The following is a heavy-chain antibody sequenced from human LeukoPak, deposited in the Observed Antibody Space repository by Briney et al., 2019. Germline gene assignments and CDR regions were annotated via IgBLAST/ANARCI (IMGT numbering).Heavy chain of an antibody. D-gene: IGHD6-13*01. CDR1: GFTFSSYS. V-gene: IGHV3-21*01. CDR3: ARVWGRIAAAGSYYYGMDV. Sequence: GGPLRLSCAASGFTFSSYSMNWVRQAPGKGLEWVSSISSSSSYIYYADSVKGRFTISRDNAKNSLYLQMNSLRAEDTAVYYCARVWGRIAAAGSYYYGMDVWGQGTTVTVSS. J-gene: IGHJ6*02. CDR2: ISSSSSYI.